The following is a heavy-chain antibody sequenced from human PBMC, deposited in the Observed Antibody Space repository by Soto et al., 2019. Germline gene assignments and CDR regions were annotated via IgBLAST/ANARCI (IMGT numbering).Heavy chain of an antibody. J-gene: IGHJ4*02. CDR1: GFTFSSYA. Sequence: QVQLVESGGGVVQPGGSLRLSCAASGFTFSSYAMHWVRRAPGKGLEWMAVMSYDGSNKYYADSVKGRFTISGDNSKDTLYLQMNCLRPEDTALYYCARDGGAYWGQGTLVIVSS. D-gene: IGHD3-16*01. CDR2: MSYDGSNK. V-gene: IGHV3-30-3*01. CDR3: ARDGGAY.